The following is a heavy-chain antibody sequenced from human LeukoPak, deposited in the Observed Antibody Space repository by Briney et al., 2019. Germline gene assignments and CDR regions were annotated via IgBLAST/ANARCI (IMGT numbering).Heavy chain of an antibody. J-gene: IGHJ4*02. CDR3: PTDPIYDFWSGYYYFDY. V-gene: IGHV3-15*01. Sequence: GGSLRLSCAASGFTFSNAWMSWVRQAPGKGPEWVGRIKSKTDGGTTDYAAPVKGRFTISGDDSKNTLDLQMNSLKTEDTAVYYCPTDPIYDFWSGYYYFDYWGQGTLVTVSS. CDR1: GFTFSNAW. D-gene: IGHD3-3*01. CDR2: IKSKTDGGTT.